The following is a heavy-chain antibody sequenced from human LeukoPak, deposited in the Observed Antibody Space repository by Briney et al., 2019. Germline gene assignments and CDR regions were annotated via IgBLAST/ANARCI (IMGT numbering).Heavy chain of an antibody. Sequence: GASVKVSCKASGYTFTGYYMHWVRQAPGQGLEWMGRINPNSGGTNYAQKFQGRVTMTRDTSISTAYMELSRLRSDDTAVYYCVPRRYDFWSGYYYYFDYWGQGTLVTVSS. D-gene: IGHD3-3*01. CDR3: VPRRYDFWSGYYYYFDY. CDR1: GYTFTGYY. CDR2: INPNSGGT. V-gene: IGHV1-2*06. J-gene: IGHJ4*02.